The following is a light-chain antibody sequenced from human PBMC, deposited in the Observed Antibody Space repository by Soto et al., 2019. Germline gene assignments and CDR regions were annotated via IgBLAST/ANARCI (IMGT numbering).Light chain of an antibody. J-gene: IGKJ2*01. V-gene: IGKV1-5*03. Sequence: DIQMTQSPSTLSASVGARVTITCRASQSISSWLAWYQQKPGKAPKLLIYKASNLQSGVPSRFSGSGSGTEFTLAISILQPDDVATYYCQQYYSHYSFGQGTKLEIK. CDR3: QQYYSHYS. CDR1: QSISSW. CDR2: KAS.